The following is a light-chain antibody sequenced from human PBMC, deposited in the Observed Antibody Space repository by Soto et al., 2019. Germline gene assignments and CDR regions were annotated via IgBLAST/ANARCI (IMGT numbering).Light chain of an antibody. Sequence: QAVVTQPPSVSGAPGQRVTISCTGSSSNIGAGYDVHWYQHLPGTAPKLLVHGDTNRPSGVPDRFSGSKSGTSASLAITGLQAEDEADYYCQSYDNSLSGWVFGGGTKLTVL. CDR1: SSNIGAGYD. CDR3: QSYDNSLSGWV. V-gene: IGLV1-40*01. J-gene: IGLJ3*02. CDR2: GDT.